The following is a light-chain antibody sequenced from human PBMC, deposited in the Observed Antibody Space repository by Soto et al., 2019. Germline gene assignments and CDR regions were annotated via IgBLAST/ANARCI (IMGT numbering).Light chain of an antibody. Sequence: EVVLTQSPATLSLSPGERATLSCRASQSLSIYLAWYQQKPGQAPRLLIYDSFNRSTGIPARFSGSGSGTDFTLTISSLEPEDFAIYYCPQRYNWPPLTFGGGTRVEIK. V-gene: IGKV3-11*01. CDR1: QSLSIY. CDR2: DSF. J-gene: IGKJ4*01. CDR3: PQRYNWPPLT.